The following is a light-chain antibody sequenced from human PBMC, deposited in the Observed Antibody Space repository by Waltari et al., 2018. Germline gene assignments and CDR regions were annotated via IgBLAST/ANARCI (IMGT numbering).Light chain of an antibody. CDR2: AAS. CDR3: LQDYNYQWT. CDR1: QGIRNG. Sequence: AIQMTQSPSSLSASVGDRVTITCRASQGIRNGLGWYQQKPGKAPKLLIYAASSLQSGVPSRFSGSGSGTDFTLTISSLQPEDFATYYCLQDYNYQWTFGQGTKVEIK. V-gene: IGKV1-6*01. J-gene: IGKJ1*01.